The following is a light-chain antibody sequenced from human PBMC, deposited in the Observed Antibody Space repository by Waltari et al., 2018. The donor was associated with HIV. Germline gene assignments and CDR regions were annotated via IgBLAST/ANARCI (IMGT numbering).Light chain of an antibody. CDR2: GNN. V-gene: IGLV1-44*01. CDR3: AAWDDSLDGPV. CDR1: SSNIGRHA. Sequence: VLTQPPSASVTPGQRVIIPCSGSSSNIGRHAVSCYQHLPGATPTLLIFGNNQRSSGVPDRFSGSKSATSASLAISGLRSVDEADYSCAAWDDSLDGPVFGGGTKLTVL. J-gene: IGLJ2*01.